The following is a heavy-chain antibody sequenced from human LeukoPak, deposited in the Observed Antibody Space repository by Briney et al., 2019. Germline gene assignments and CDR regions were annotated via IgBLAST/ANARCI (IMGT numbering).Heavy chain of an antibody. V-gene: IGHV4-34*01. D-gene: IGHD5-18*01. Sequence: SETLSLTCAVYGGSFSGYYWSWIRQPPGKGLEWIGEINHSGSTNYNPSLKNRVTISVDTSKNQFSLKLSSVTAADTAVYYCARGYSYGQRGDYWGQGTLVTVSS. CDR3: ARGYSYGQRGDY. J-gene: IGHJ4*02. CDR2: INHSGST. CDR1: GGSFSGYY.